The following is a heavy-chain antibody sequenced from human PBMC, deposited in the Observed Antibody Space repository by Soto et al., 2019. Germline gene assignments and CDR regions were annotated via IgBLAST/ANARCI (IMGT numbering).Heavy chain of an antibody. Sequence: ASVKVSCKASGYTFTGYYMHWVRQAPGQGLEWMGWINPNSGGTNYAQKFQGWVTMTRDTSISTAYMELSRLRSDDTAVYYCARWNKAAAGPYYYYYGMDVWAKGPRSPSP. J-gene: IGHJ6*02. CDR1: GYTFTGYY. CDR3: ARWNKAAAGPYYYYYGMDV. D-gene: IGHD6-13*01. CDR2: INPNSGGT. V-gene: IGHV1-2*04.